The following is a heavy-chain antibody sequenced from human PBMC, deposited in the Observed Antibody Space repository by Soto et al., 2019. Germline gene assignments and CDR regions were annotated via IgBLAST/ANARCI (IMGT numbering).Heavy chain of an antibody. CDR2: INPNSGGT. Sequence: ASVKVSCKASGYTFTGYYMHWVRQAPGQGLEWMGWINPNSGGTNYAQKFQGRVTMTRDTSISTAYMELSRLRSDDTAVYYCARVGIAAAGTIDYWGQGTLVTVSS. J-gene: IGHJ4*02. D-gene: IGHD6-13*01. CDR3: ARVGIAAAGTIDY. CDR1: GYTFTGYY. V-gene: IGHV1-2*02.